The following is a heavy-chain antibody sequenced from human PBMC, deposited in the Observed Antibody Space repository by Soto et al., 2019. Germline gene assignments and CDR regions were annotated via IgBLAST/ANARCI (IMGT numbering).Heavy chain of an antibody. D-gene: IGHD3-10*01. CDR1: GFTFSSYG. CDR2: IWYDGSNK. CDR3: ARDPGVYGSGSYYFDY. V-gene: IGHV3-33*01. Sequence: GGSLRLSCAASGFTFSSYGMHWVRQAPGKGLEWVAVIWYDGSNKYYADSVKGRFTISRDNSKNTLYLQMNSLRAEDTALYYCARDPGVYGSGSYYFDYWGQGTLVTVSS. J-gene: IGHJ4*02.